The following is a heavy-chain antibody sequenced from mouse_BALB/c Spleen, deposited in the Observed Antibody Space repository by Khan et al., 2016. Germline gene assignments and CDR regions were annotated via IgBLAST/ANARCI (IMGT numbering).Heavy chain of an antibody. CDR1: GYTFTSSW. V-gene: IGHV1S130*01. J-gene: IGHJ3*01. CDR2: IHPNSGNT. D-gene: IGHD1-2*01. CDR3: AGSNMVAY. Sequence: QVQLQQSGSVLVRPGASVKLSCKASGYTFTSSWMHWAKQRPGQGLEWIGEIHPNSGNTNYNEKFKGKATLTVDTSSSTAYVDLSSLTSEDSTVSCCAGSNMVAYWDKGTLVTVAA.